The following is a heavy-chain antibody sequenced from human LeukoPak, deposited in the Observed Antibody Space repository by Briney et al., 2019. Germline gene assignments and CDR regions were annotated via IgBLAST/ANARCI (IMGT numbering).Heavy chain of an antibody. CDR2: IYPGDSDT. V-gene: IGHV5-51*01. J-gene: IGHJ4*02. CDR1: GYTFSSYW. Sequence: GESLRISCKGSGYTFSSYWIGWVRQMPGKGLEWMGIIYPGDSDTRYSPSLQGQVTISVDTSIGTAYLQWSSLKASDTAIYYCARQNDYRLDYWGQGTLVTVSS. D-gene: IGHD5-12*01. CDR3: ARQNDYRLDY.